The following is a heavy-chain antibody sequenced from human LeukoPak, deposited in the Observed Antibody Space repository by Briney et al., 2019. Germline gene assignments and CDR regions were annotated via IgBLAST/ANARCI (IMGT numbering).Heavy chain of an antibody. D-gene: IGHD5-12*01. J-gene: IGHJ4*01. CDR3: ARHASGYTYFDY. V-gene: IGHV4-59*01. CDR1: GGSISSYY. Sequence: SETLFLTCTVSGGSISSYYWNWIRQPPGKGLEWIGYIYYSGSTNYNPSLKSRVTISVDMSRNQFSLKLSSVTAADTAVYYCARHASGYTYFDYWGHGTLVTVSS. CDR2: IYYSGST.